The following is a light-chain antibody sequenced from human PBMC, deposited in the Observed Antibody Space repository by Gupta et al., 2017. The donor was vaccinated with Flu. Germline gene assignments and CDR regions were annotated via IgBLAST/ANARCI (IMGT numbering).Light chain of an antibody. V-gene: IGLV3-25*02. CDR1: ALSNHY. CDR2: KDA. J-gene: IGLJ2*01. CDR3: QSADSSDPYI. Sequence: SSELTQPPSVSVSPGQKARIACSGDALSNHYAYWYRQKAGQAPVLIIYKDAERPSGIPERFSGSNSGTTVTVTICGGQAEDEADYYCQSADSSDPYIFGGGTKLTVL.